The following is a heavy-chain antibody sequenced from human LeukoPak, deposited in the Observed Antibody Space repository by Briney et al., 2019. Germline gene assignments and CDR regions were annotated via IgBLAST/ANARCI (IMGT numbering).Heavy chain of an antibody. CDR1: GFTFSSYE. CDR2: ISSSGSTI. V-gene: IGHV3-48*03. CDR3: AREGGEWELLRTFDY. D-gene: IGHD1-26*01. J-gene: IGHJ4*02. Sequence: GGSLRLSCATSGFTFSSYEMNWVRQAPGKGLEWVSYISSSGSTIYYADSVKGRFTISRDNAKNSLYLQMNSLRAEDTAVYYCAREGGEWELLRTFDYWGQGTLVTVSS.